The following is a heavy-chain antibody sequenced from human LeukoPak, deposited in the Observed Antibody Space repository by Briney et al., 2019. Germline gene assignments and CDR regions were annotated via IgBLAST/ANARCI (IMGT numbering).Heavy chain of an antibody. V-gene: IGHV4-59*08. D-gene: IGHD1-26*01. CDR2: VFSRGTT. Sequence: SETLFPTSTVSGASMNNYYWRWVPQSPQKGLEWLGFVFSRGTTNLNPSFKSRLIMSIDTSKNQFSLRLSSVTAADTAVYFCARSWAAKWELPGQFDSWGQGRLVSVSS. CDR3: ARSWAAKWELPGQFDS. CDR1: GASMNNYY. J-gene: IGHJ4*02.